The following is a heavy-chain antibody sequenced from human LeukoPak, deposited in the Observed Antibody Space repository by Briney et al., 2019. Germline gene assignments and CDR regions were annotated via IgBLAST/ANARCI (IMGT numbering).Heavy chain of an antibody. CDR2: IYHSGST. CDR1: GGSISSGGYY. J-gene: IGHJ6*03. CDR3: ARAYSYYYYYMDV. Sequence: TLSLTCAVSGGSISSGGYYWSWIRQPPGKGLEWIGYIYHSGSTYYNPSLKSRVTISVDRSKNQFSLKLSSVTAADTAVYYCARAYSYYYYYMDVWGKGTTVTVSS. V-gene: IGHV4-30-2*01.